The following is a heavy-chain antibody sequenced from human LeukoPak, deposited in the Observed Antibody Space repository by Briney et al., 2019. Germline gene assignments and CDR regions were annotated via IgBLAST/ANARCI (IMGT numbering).Heavy chain of an antibody. CDR1: GFTFSSYA. V-gene: IGHV3-23*01. CDR3: AKDLTYDILTGYYPYYYYYGMDV. Sequence: PGGSLRLSCAASGFTFSSYAMSWVRQAPGKGLEWVSAISGSGGSTYYADSVKGRFTISRDNSKSTLYLQMNSLRAEDTAVYYCAKDLTYDILTGYYPYYYYYGMDVWGQGTTVTVSS. CDR2: ISGSGGST. J-gene: IGHJ6*02. D-gene: IGHD3-9*01.